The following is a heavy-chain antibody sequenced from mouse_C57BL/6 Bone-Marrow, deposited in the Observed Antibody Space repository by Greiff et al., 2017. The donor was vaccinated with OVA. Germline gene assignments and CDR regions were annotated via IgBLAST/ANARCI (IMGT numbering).Heavy chain of an antibody. CDR2: ISDGGSYT. D-gene: IGHD2-5*01. V-gene: IGHV5-4*01. J-gene: IGHJ3*01. Sequence: EVQGVESGGGLVKPGGSLKLSCAASGFTFSSYAMSWVRQTPAKRLEWVATISDGGSYTYYPDNVKGRFTISRDNAKNNLYLQMSHLKSEDTAMYYCARGMSNWKGCAYWGQGTLVTVSA. CDR1: GFTFSSYA. CDR3: ARGMSNWKGCAY.